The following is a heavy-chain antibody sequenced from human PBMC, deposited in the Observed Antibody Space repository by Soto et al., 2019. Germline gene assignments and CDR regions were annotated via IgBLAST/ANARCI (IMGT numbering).Heavy chain of an antibody. J-gene: IGHJ6*01. V-gene: IGHV3-7*01. Sequence: GYPGPSCAASGVAFSSHWGGWVRQATGKGLEWVANLKQDGSEKYYVDSVKGRFTISRDNAKNSLYLQMNSLRAEDTAVYYFAIVRYYDFWSAQHGMHVWWQG. D-gene: IGHD3-3*01. CDR1: GVAFSSHW. CDR2: LKQDGSEK. CDR3: AIVRYYDFWSAQHGMHV.